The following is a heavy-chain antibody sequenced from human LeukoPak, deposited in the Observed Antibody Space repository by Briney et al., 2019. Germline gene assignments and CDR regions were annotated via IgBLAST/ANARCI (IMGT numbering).Heavy chain of an antibody. Sequence: SETLSLTCTVSGGSISSSSYYWGWIRQPPGKGLEWIGSIYYSGSTYYNPSLKSRVTISVDTSKNQFSLKLSSVTAADTAVYYCESQEAVDLVVEPWGQGTLVTVSS. D-gene: IGHD2-15*01. J-gene: IGHJ5*02. CDR3: ESQEAVDLVVEP. CDR1: GGSISSSSYY. V-gene: IGHV4-39*01. CDR2: IYYSGST.